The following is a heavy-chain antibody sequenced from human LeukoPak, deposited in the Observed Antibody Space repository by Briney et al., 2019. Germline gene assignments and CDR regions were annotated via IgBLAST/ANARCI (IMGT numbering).Heavy chain of an antibody. J-gene: IGHJ5*02. Sequence: ASVKVSCKASGYTFTSYDINWVRQAPGQGLEWMGWINTNTGNPTYAQGFTGRFVFSLDTSVSTAYLQISSLKAEDTAVYYCAREKTVGATSWFDPWGQGTLVTVSS. V-gene: IGHV7-4-1*02. CDR3: AREKTVGATSWFDP. D-gene: IGHD1-26*01. CDR2: INTNTGNP. CDR1: GYTFTSYD.